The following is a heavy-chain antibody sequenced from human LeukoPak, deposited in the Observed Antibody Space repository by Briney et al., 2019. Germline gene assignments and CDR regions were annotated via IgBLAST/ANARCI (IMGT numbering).Heavy chain of an antibody. V-gene: IGHV3-21*01. CDR2: INSGSTYT. CDR3: ARSLTTLTYEGY. Sequence: GGSLRLSCAASGLAFSAYKMHWVRQAPRKGLEWVSSINSGSTYTYYTESVKGRFTVSRDNAKNSLFLQMNSLRAEDTAIYYCARSLTTLTYEGYWGQGTLVTVSS. CDR1: GLAFSAYK. J-gene: IGHJ4*02. D-gene: IGHD1-1*01.